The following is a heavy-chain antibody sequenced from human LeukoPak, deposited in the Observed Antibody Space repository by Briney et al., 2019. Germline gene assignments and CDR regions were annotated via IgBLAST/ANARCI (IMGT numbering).Heavy chain of an antibody. Sequence: GGSLRLSCAASGFTFSSYAMHWVRQAPGKGLEWVAVISYDGSNKYYADSVKGRFTISRDNSKNTLYLQMNSLRAEDTAVYYCARDITKIVVVPAAIFGYWGQGTLVTVSS. V-gene: IGHV3-30-3*01. J-gene: IGHJ4*02. CDR3: ARDITKIVVVPAAIFGY. CDR2: ISYDGSNK. D-gene: IGHD2-2*01. CDR1: GFTFSSYA.